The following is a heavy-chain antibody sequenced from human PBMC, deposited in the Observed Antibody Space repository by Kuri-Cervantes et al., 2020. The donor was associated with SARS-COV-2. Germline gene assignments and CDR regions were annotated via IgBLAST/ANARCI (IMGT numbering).Heavy chain of an antibody. CDR3: ARGDFWNGYYNWYFDL. V-gene: IGHV3-74*01. J-gene: IGHJ2*01. CDR2: IHSSGSST. D-gene: IGHD3-3*01. CDR1: GVMISSYW. Sequence: GGSLRLSCEASGVMISSYWMHWVRQVPEKGQVWVSRIHSSGSSTGYADSVKGRFTISRDNAKNTLYLQMNSLRVEDTAVYYCARGDFWNGYYNWYFDLWGRGTLVTVSS.